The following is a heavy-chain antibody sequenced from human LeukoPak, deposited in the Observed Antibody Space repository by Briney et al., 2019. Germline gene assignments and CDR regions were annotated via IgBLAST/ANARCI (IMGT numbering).Heavy chain of an antibody. CDR2: VHHSGHT. Sequence: SETLSLTCAVSSYPISGGHFWGWIRQPPGKGLEWIGNVHHSGHTYYNPSLKSRVIMSADTSKNHFSLRLSYVTAADTAVYYCVRRWDGGQYNEYFDFWGQGTLVSVSS. J-gene: IGHJ4*02. CDR3: VRRWDGGQYNEYFDF. D-gene: IGHD1-14*01. CDR1: SYPISGGHF. V-gene: IGHV4-38-2*01.